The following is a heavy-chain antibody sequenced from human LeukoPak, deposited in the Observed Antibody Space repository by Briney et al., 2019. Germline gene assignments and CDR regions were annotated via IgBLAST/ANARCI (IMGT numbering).Heavy chain of an antibody. J-gene: IGHJ4*02. D-gene: IGHD3-22*01. CDR3: AKDSISVSGNYLLGGTFDF. Sequence: GGSLRLSCEASGFNFRTYGMSWVRQAPGKGLEWVSFICGFGGATDYADSVKGRFTISRDNSKNIVYLQMNSLRAEDTAVYYCAKDSISVSGNYLLGGTFDFRGQGTLVAVSS. V-gene: IGHV3-23*01. CDR1: GFNFRTYG. CDR2: ICGFGGAT.